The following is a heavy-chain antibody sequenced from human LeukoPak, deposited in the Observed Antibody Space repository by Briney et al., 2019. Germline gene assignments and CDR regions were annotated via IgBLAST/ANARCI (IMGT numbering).Heavy chain of an antibody. CDR3: ARVTTVTNGGFDP. D-gene: IGHD4-11*01. CDR2: IYYSGST. CDR1: GGSFSGYY. J-gene: IGHJ5*02. Sequence: SSETLSLTCAVYGGSFSGYYWSWIRQPPGKGLEWIGGIYYSGSTYYNPSLKSRVTISVDTSKNQFSLKLSSVTAADTAVYYCARVTTVTNGGFDPWGQGTLVTVSS. V-gene: IGHV4-34*01.